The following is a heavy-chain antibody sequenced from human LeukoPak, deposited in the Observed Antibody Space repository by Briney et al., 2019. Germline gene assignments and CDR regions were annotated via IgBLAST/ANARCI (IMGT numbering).Heavy chain of an antibody. J-gene: IGHJ4*02. D-gene: IGHD3-16*01. CDR3: AKNDYFPRSYGVDY. Sequence: GGSLRLSCAASGFTFSSYAMSWVRQAPGKGLEWVSAISGSGGSTYYADSVKGRFTISRDNSKNTLYLQMNSLRAEDTAVYYCAKNDYFPRSYGVDYWGKGTLVTVS. CDR2: ISGSGGST. CDR1: GFTFSSYA. V-gene: IGHV3-23*01.